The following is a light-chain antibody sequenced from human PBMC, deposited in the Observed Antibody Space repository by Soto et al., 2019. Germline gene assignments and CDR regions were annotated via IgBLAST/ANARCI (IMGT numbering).Light chain of an antibody. Sequence: EIVMTQSPATLSVSPGEGATLSCRASQTVNSRSLAWLQQKPGQAPRLLIYGASNRANGIPDRFSGSGSGTDFTLTISRLEAEDVAVYHCQQYGNPPWTFGLGTTVDIK. CDR2: GAS. V-gene: IGKV3-20*01. J-gene: IGKJ1*01. CDR3: QQYGNPPWT. CDR1: QTVNSRS.